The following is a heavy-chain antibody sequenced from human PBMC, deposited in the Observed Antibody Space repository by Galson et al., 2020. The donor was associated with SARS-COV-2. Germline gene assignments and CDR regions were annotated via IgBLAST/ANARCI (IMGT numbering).Heavy chain of an antibody. J-gene: IGHJ4*02. D-gene: IGHD3-16*01. CDR2: LDPEDGQK. V-gene: IGHV1-24*01. CDR1: GHTLTDLS. Sequence: ASVKVSCKVSGHTLTDLSMHWVRQTPGDGLQWMGGLDPEDGQKVYAHNFQGRVTMTEDTSTNTAHMGLSSLRSDDTAVYYCATLPRGTYEGNLDSWGQGTLVTVSS. CDR3: ATLPRGTYEGNLDS.